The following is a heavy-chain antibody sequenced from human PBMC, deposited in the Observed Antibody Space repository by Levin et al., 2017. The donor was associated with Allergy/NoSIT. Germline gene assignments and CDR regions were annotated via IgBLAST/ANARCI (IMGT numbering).Heavy chain of an antibody. CDR1: GYTFTGYY. J-gene: IGHJ4*01. CDR2: INPDSGAT. Sequence: GASVKVSCKASGYTFTGYYLHWVRQAPGQGLECMGWINPDSGATKYVENFQGRVTMTRDPSISTAYMELSRLRSDDTAVYYCAGASTPMVKAASGSDDGGHGTLVTGAS. CDR3: AGASTPMVKAASGSDD. D-gene: IGHD6-13*01. V-gene: IGHV1-2*02.